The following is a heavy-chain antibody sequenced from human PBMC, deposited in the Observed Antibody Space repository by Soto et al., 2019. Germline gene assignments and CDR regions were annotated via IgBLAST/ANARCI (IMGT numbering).Heavy chain of an antibody. V-gene: IGHV1-24*01. CDR2: FDPDEAET. Sequence: QVQLVQSGAEVKKPGASVKVSCKVSGYTLNEVAMHWVRQAPGKGLEWLGGFDPDEAETIYAQHFQGRDTMTEDTSTDTVYMELSSLRSEETALYFCTKYHGDYNFDHWGQGTLVTVSS. J-gene: IGHJ5*02. D-gene: IGHD4-17*01. CDR3: TKYHGDYNFDH. CDR1: GYTLNEVA.